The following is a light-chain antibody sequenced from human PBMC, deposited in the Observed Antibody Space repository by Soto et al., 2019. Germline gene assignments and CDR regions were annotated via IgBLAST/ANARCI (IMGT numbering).Light chain of an antibody. V-gene: IGLV1-47*01. J-gene: IGLJ1*01. CDR1: TANIGSNY. Sequence: QSVLTQPPSASGTPGQGVTISCSGSTANIGSNYVYWYQQLPGTAPKLLIYRNNQRPSGVPDRFSGSKSGNSASLAISGLRSDDEADNFCATWDDSLNGVYVFATWPKAIVL. CDR2: RNN. CDR3: ATWDDSLNGVYV.